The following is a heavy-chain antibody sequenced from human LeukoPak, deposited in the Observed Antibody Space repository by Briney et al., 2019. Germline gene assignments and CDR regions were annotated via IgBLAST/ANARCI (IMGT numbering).Heavy chain of an antibody. CDR1: GYTFTSYG. CDR3: ARVTSIAAAGPNWFDP. V-gene: IGHV1-18*01. J-gene: IGHJ5*02. D-gene: IGHD6-13*01. Sequence: GASVKVSCKASGYTFTSYGISWVRQAPGQGLEWMGWISAYNGNTNYAQKLQGRVTMTTDTSTSTAYVELRSLRSDDTAVYYCARVTSIAAAGPNWFDPWGQGTLVTVSS. CDR2: ISAYNGNT.